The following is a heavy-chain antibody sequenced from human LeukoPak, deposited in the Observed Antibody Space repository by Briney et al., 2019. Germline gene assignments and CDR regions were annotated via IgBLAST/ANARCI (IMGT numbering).Heavy chain of an antibody. Sequence: PGGSLRLSCVGSGFTSIAYDLTWARQAPGKGLEWVAIIKKDGSEKYYVDSMKGRFTISRDNAKNSLFLQMNSLRAEDTAIYYCTTDTWYSAGHWGQGTLVTVSS. CDR3: TTDTWYSAGH. D-gene: IGHD2-15*01. J-gene: IGHJ4*02. V-gene: IGHV3-7*03. CDR2: IKKDGSEK. CDR1: GFTSIAYD.